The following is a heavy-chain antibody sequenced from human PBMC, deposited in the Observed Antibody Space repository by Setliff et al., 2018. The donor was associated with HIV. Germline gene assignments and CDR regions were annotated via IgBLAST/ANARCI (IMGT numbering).Heavy chain of an antibody. CDR3: ARRVILSYGYYFDY. CDR1: GGSLSGYY. Sequence: SETLSLTCAVYGGSLSGYYWRWIRQPPGKGLEWIGDVSHTGSTYYNPSLKSRVTISVDTSKNQFSLKLSSVTAADTAVYHCARRVILSYGYYFDYWGQGTLVTVSS. V-gene: IGHV4-34*01. J-gene: IGHJ4*02. D-gene: IGHD3-16*02. CDR2: VSHTGST.